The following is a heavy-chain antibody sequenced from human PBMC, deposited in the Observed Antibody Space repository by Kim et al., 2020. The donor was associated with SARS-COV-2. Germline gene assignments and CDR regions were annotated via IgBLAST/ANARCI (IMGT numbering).Heavy chain of an antibody. D-gene: IGHD2-2*01. CDR1: GYTFTYRY. CDR3: ATDQSSTGNFDP. J-gene: IGHJ5*02. CDR2: ITPFNGNT. V-gene: IGHV1-45*02. Sequence: SVKVSCKASGYTFTYRYLHWVRQAPGQALEWMGWITPFNGNTNYAQKFQDRVTITRDRSMSTAYMELSSLRSEDTAMYYCATDQSSTGNFDPWGQGTLVTVSS.